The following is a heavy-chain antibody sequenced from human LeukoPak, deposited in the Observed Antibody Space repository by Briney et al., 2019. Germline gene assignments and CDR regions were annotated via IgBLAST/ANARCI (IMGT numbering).Heavy chain of an antibody. CDR3: AKDTGWVEGGAFDI. CDR1: GFTFSNYW. D-gene: IGHD1-26*01. J-gene: IGHJ3*02. CDR2: INSDGSST. Sequence: GGSLRLSCAASGFTFSNYWMHWVRQAPGKGLVWVSRINSDGSSTTYADSVKGRFTISRDNAKNSLYLQMNSLRAEDTALYYCAKDTGWVEGGAFDIWGQGTMVTVSS. V-gene: IGHV3-74*01.